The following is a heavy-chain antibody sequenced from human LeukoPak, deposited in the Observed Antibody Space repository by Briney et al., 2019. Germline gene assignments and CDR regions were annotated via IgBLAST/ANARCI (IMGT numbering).Heavy chain of an antibody. J-gene: IGHJ4*02. D-gene: IGHD5-18*01. V-gene: IGHV3-23*01. CDR2: VSIGDST. Sequence: PGGSLRLSCAASGFTLSSFDMSWVRQAPGKGLEWVSVVSIGDSTYYAGSVKGRFTISRDKTKNTLYLQMHSLRADDTAVYYCAKGGVRGYSYGYLDYWGQGTLVTVPS. CDR1: GFTLSSFD. CDR3: AKGGVRGYSYGYLDY.